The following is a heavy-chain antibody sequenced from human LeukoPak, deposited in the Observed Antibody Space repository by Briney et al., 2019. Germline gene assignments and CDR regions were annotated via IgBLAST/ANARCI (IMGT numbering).Heavy chain of an antibody. CDR3: ARDPAPNYYDNRGYYLDY. V-gene: IGHV4-30-4*01. J-gene: IGHJ4*02. CDR1: GDSIGSADYY. Sequence: SQTLSPTCTVSGDSIGSADYYWTWIRQPPGKGLEWIGNIYYSGSTSYKSSPKSRVTMSLDTSKNQFSLKLSSVTAADTAVYYCARDPAPNYYDNRGYYLDYWGQGILVTVSS. D-gene: IGHD3-22*01. CDR2: IYYSGST.